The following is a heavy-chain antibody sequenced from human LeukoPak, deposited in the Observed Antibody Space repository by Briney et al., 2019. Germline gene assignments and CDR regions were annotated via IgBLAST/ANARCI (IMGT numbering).Heavy chain of an antibody. CDR3: ARQPSLGTVTTRSVSAEKRTTDGMDV. D-gene: IGHD4-17*01. CDR1: GYTFTSYY. V-gene: IGHV1-46*01. J-gene: IGHJ6*02. Sequence: ASVKVSCKASGYTFTSYYTHWVRQAAGQGLEWMGIINPSGGSTSYAQKFQGRVTMTRDTSTSTVYMELSSLRSEDTAVYYCARQPSLGTVTTRSVSAEKRTTDGMDVWGQGTTVTVSS. CDR2: INPSGGST.